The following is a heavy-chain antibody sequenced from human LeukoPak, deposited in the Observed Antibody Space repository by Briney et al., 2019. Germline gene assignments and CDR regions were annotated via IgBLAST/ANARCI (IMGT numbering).Heavy chain of an antibody. CDR3: AKTYYYDSSGYFDY. D-gene: IGHD3-22*01. CDR2: INNDGRNT. CDR1: GLTFTTSW. J-gene: IGHJ4*02. Sequence: GGSLRLSCEASGLTFTTSWMHWVRQAPGKGLVWVSRINNDGRNTRYADSVKGRFTISRDNAKNTLFLQMDSLRAEDTAVYYCAKTYYYDSSGYFDYWGQGTLVTVSS. V-gene: IGHV3-74*01.